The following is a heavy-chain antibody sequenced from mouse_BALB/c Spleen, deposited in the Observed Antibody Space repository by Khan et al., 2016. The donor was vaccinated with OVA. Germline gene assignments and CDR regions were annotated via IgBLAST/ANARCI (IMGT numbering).Heavy chain of an antibody. CDR2: INTYTGEP. J-gene: IGHJ3*01. Sequence: QIQLVQSGPELKKPGETVKISCKASGYTFTNYGMNWMKQAPGKGLKWMGWINTYTGEPTYADDFKGRFAFSLETSASTAYLQINNLKNEDMATXFCAPRGYSFACWGQGTLVTVSA. CDR3: APRGYSFAC. V-gene: IGHV9-1*02. CDR1: GYTFTNYG. D-gene: IGHD3-3*01.